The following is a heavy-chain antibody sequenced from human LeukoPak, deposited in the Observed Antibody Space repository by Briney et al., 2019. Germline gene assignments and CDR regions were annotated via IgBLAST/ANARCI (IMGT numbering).Heavy chain of an antibody. V-gene: IGHV4-59*01. J-gene: IGHJ6*03. Sequence: PSETLSLTCSVSGDSISSSYWAWIRQPPGRGLEWIGYLSNTGSSTNNPSLKSRVSISLETPRNRFSLALSSVTDADTAVYYCARARYHGLGSGYSGGFYYMDVWGKGTTVIVSS. CDR1: GDSISSSY. D-gene: IGHD3-3*01. CDR2: LSNTGSS. CDR3: ARARYHGLGSGYSGGFYYMDV.